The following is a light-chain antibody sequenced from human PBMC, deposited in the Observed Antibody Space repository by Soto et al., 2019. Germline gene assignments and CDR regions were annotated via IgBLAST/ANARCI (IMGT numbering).Light chain of an antibody. Sequence: EVVLTQSPATLSLSPGERATLSCRATQSVTNNYLAWYQQRPGLAPRLLISGASLRATGIPDRFRGSGSETDFTLTLRSLEPEDFSVYYCQQSSTWPPITFGKGTRLEI. J-gene: IGKJ5*01. CDR3: QQSSTWPPIT. CDR2: GAS. V-gene: IGKV3D-20*02. CDR1: QSVTNNY.